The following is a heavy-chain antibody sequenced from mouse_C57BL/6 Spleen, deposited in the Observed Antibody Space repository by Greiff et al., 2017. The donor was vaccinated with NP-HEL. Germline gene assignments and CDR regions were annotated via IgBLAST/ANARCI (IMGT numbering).Heavy chain of an antibody. CDR1: DYSFTSYY. Sequence: QVQLQQSGPELVKPGASVKISCKASDYSFTSYYIHWVKQRPGQGLEWIGWIYPGSGNTKYNEKFKGKATLTADTSSSTAYMQLSSLTSEDSAVYYCARWGDWYFDVWGTGTTVTVSS. CDR2: IYPGSGNT. J-gene: IGHJ1*03. V-gene: IGHV1-66*01. CDR3: ARWGDWYFDV.